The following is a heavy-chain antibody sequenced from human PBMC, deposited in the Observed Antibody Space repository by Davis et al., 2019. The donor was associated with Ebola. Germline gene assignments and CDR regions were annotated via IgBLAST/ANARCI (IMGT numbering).Heavy chain of an antibody. CDR1: GFVFSSYV. CDR2: FGTSADT. Sequence: GESLKISCAASGFVFSSYVMSWVRRAPGKGLEWVSTFGTSADTYYADSVKGRFTISRDNSKNTLHLQMNSLRVEDTAIYYCAKDTSNIWFDVWGQGTMVTVSS. D-gene: IGHD1-26*01. CDR3: AKDTSNIWFDV. V-gene: IGHV3-23*01. J-gene: IGHJ3*01.